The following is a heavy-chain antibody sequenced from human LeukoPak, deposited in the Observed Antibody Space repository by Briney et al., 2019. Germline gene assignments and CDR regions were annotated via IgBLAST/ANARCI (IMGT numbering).Heavy chain of an antibody. CDR1: GYRLTNYG. V-gene: IGHV1-18*01. CDR2: ITSYNGNT. D-gene: IGHD1-26*01. Sequence: ASVKVSCKASGYRLTNYGLTWVRQAPGQGLEWVGWITSYNGNTDTAQRFQGRVTMTTYTSTSTAYMELRGLRSDDTAVYYCARRELSASYSFFDYWGQGTLVTVSS. J-gene: IGHJ4*02. CDR3: ARRELSASYSFFDY.